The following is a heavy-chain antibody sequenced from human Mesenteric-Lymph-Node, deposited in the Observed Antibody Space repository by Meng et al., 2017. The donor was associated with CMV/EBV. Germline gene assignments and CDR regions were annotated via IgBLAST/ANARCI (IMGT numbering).Heavy chain of an antibody. CDR3: ARTAGCSSTSCYGGMDV. V-gene: IGHV1-2*02. CDR2: IFPNSGDT. J-gene: IGHJ6*02. CDR1: GYPFSAYH. D-gene: IGHD2-2*01. Sequence: ASVKVSCKASGYPFSAYHIHWVRQAPGQGLEWLGWIFPNSGDTNYAQKFQGRVTMTRDTSISTAYMELSRLRSDDTAVYYCARTAGCSSTSCYGGMDVWGQGTTVTVSS.